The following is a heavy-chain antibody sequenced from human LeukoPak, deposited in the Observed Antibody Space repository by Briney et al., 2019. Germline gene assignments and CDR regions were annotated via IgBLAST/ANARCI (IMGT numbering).Heavy chain of an antibody. CDR1: GYTLTELS. Sequence: ASVKVSCKVSGYTLTELSMHWVRQAPGKGLEWMGGFDPEDGGTIYAQKFQGRVTMTEDTSTDTAYMELSSLRSEGTAVYYCATAVVPAARKDYWGQGTLVTVSS. CDR2: FDPEDGGT. CDR3: ATAVVPAARKDY. J-gene: IGHJ4*02. V-gene: IGHV1-24*01. D-gene: IGHD2-2*01.